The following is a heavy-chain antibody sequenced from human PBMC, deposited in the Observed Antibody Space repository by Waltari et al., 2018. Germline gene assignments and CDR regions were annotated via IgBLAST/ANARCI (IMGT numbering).Heavy chain of an antibody. CDR2: LYNGGIT. CDR3: ARGGLDGFDS. V-gene: IGHV4-4*07. CDR1: GTSISNNF. Sequence: QVQLQESGPGLVKPSETISLTCKVSGTSISNNFWKWVRPPAGKGLELYGRLYNGGITNYHPSLKIRVTMSTDTSKNQFYLELNFGTAADPAVYFCARGGLDGFDSWGQGILVTVS. D-gene: IGHD1-26*01. J-gene: IGHJ4*02.